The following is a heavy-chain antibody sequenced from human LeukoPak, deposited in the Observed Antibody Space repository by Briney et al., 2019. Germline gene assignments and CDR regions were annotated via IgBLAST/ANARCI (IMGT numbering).Heavy chain of an antibody. J-gene: IGHJ4*02. D-gene: IGHD3-22*01. CDR1: GYTFTSYD. CDR2: MNPNSGNT. Sequence: ASVKVFCKASGYTFTSYDINWVRQATGQVLEWMGWMNPNSGNTGYAQKFQGRVTMTGNTSISTAYMELSSLRSEDTAVYYCASTVHDSSGYYYSYCGQGTLVTVSS. CDR3: ASTVHDSSGYYYSY. V-gene: IGHV1-8*01.